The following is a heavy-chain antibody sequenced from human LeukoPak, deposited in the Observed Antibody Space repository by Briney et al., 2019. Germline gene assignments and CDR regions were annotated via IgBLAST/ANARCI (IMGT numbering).Heavy chain of an antibody. CDR3: ARGGMTDFDY. J-gene: IGHJ4*02. CDR2: IITISGTA. CDR1: GGTFSSYA. Sequence: SVKVSCKASGGTFSSYAINWVRQAPGQGLEWMGRIITISGTANYAQKFQGRVTITTDESTSTAHMELSSLRSDDTAVYYCARGGMTDFDYSGQGTLVTVSS. V-gene: IGHV1-69*05.